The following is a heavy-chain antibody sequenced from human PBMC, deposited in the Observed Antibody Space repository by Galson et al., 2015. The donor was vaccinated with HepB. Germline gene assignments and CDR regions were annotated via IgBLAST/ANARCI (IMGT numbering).Heavy chain of an antibody. Sequence: CAISGDSVSSNSAAWNWIRQSPSRGLEWLGRTYYRSTWRNNYAVSVKSRISITPDTPKNQFSLHLNSVTPEDTAVYYCARTRGHFDLWGRGTLVTVSS. V-gene: IGHV6-1*01. J-gene: IGHJ2*01. CDR3: ARTRGHFDL. CDR1: GDSVSSNSAA. CDR2: TYYRSTWRN.